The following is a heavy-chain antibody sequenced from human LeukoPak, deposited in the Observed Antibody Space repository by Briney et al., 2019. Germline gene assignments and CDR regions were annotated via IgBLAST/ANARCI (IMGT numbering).Heavy chain of an antibody. V-gene: IGHV5-51*01. Sequence: GESLKISCKGSGYSFSNFKIGWVRQMPGKGLEWMGIIYPGDSGTRYSPSFQGQVTISADKSISTAYLQWSSLKASDTAMYYCARPFHCDSSGFEAFDIWGQGTMVTVSS. CDR1: GYSFSNFK. D-gene: IGHD3-22*01. J-gene: IGHJ3*02. CDR3: ARPFHCDSSGFEAFDI. CDR2: IYPGDSGT.